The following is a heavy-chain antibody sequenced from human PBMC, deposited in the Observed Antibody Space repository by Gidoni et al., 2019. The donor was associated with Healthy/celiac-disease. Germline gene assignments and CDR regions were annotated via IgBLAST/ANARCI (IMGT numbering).Heavy chain of an antibody. CDR1: GYSFIGYY. CDR3: ARDLGDGYNYAPDY. Sequence: QEHLVQSGAEVKKPGASVKVPCKASGYSFIGYYMHWVRQAPGQGLEWMGWINPKSGGTNYTQKFQGRVTMTRDTSISTAYMELSSLRSDDTAMYYCARDLGDGYNYAPDYWGQGTLVTVSS. CDR2: INPKSGGT. V-gene: IGHV1-2*02. J-gene: IGHJ4*02. D-gene: IGHD5-12*01.